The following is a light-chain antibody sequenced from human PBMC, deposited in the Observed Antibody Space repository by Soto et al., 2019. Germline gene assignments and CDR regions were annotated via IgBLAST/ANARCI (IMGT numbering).Light chain of an antibody. V-gene: IGLV2-14*01. Sequence: QSALTQPASVSGSPRQSITISCTGTTSDFGFYNYVSWYQHHPGKAPKLLIYEVTNRHSGVSNRFSGSKSGNTASLTISGLQAEDEADYYCSSYTSSTDYVFGTGTKVTVL. CDR1: TSDFGFYNY. CDR2: EVT. CDR3: SSYTSSTDYV. J-gene: IGLJ1*01.